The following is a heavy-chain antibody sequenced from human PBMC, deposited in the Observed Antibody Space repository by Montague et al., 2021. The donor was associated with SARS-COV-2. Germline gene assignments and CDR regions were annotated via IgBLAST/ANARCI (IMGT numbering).Heavy chain of an antibody. CDR3: ARFGSGTLEFDL. J-gene: IGHJ4*02. CDR1: GASISTGIYY. D-gene: IGHD1-26*01. CDR2: IRTTGHT. V-gene: IGHV4-61*02. Sequence: TLSLTCTVSGASISTGIYYWSWIRQPAGTGLEWIGRIRTTGHTDYNSSLESRVFMSVDTSTNQFSLSLTSVTAADTAVYFCARFGSGTLEFDLWGQGTLVTVSS.